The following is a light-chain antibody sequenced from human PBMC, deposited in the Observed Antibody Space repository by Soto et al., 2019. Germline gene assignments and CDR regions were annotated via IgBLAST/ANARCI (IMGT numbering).Light chain of an antibody. J-gene: IGKJ1*01. Sequence: EIVLTQSPATLSSFPCDRVTLWCRASQYINTRLAWYQHRPGQSPRLLIYQTSLRAAGIPARFSASGSGTDFTLTISNLQPEDFATYYCQQSYTTPWTFGQGTKVDIK. CDR1: QYINTR. V-gene: IGKV3-11*01. CDR3: QQSYTTPWT. CDR2: QTS.